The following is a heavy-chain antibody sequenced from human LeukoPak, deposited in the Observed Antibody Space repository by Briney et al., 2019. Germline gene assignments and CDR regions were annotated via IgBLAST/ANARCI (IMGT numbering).Heavy chain of an antibody. J-gene: IGHJ3*02. D-gene: IGHD3-9*01. CDR1: GFSLSTSGVG. CDR3: AHRLIQGRTGYSTTGAFDI. CDR2: IYWDDDK. V-gene: IGHV2-5*02. Sequence: SGPTLVKPTQTLTLTCTFSGFSLSTSGVGVGWIRQPPGKALEWLALIYWDDDKRYSPSLKSRLTITKDTSKNQVVLTMTNMDPMDTATYYCAHRLIQGRTGYSTTGAFDIWGQGTMVTVSS.